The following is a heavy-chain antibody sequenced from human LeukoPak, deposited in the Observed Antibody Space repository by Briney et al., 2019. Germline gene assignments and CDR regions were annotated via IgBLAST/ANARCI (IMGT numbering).Heavy chain of an antibody. J-gene: IGHJ3*02. V-gene: IGHV3-30-3*01. Sequence: GGSLRLSCAASGFTFSNYAIHWVRQAPGKGLEWVAVISYDGSNKYYADSVKGRFTISRDNAKNSLYLQMNSLRDEDTAVYYCARAAPYYYDRSGYSAFDSWGQGTMVTVSA. D-gene: IGHD3-22*01. CDR2: ISYDGSNK. CDR1: GFTFSNYA. CDR3: ARAAPYYYDRSGYSAFDS.